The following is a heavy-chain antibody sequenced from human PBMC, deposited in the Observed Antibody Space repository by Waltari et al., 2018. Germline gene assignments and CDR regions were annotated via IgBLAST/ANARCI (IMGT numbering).Heavy chain of an antibody. CDR3: ARVGYYYDSSGYSDY. CDR2: SYHSGST. CDR1: GGSISSSNW. D-gene: IGHD3-22*01. V-gene: IGHV4-4*02. Sequence: QVQLQESGPGLVKPSGTLSLTCAVSGGSISSSNWWSWVRQPPGKGLEWIGESYHSGSTNYNPSRKSRVTISVDKSKNQFSLKLSSVTAADTAVYYCARVGYYYDSSGYSDYWGQGTLVTVSS. J-gene: IGHJ4*02.